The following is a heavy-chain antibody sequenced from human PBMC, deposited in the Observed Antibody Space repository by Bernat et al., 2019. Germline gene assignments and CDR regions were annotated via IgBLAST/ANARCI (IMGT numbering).Heavy chain of an antibody. Sequence: QMQLQESGPGLVKPSETLSLTCTVSGGSVNSCDSYWTWIRQHPGKGLEWMGQTYYSGTTFYNRSLKSRVSSSLDTSQNQFSLRLTAVTAADTAVYFCARGVARSLAHFDFWGPGTRVTVSS. V-gene: IGHV4-31*03. D-gene: IGHD2-21*01. J-gene: IGHJ4*02. CDR1: GGSVNSCDSY. CDR3: ARGVARSLAHFDF. CDR2: TYYSGTT.